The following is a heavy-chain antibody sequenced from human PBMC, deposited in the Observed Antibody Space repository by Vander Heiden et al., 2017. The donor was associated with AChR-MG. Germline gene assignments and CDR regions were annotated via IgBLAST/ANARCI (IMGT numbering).Heavy chain of an antibody. CDR3: AMVGEDITYDAFDI. Sequence: QVQLVQSGAEVKKPGSSVKVSCKASGGTVSSYAISWVRQAPGQGLEWMGGIIPIFGTENYAQKVQGRVTITADESTSTAYMELRRMRSEDTTVYYCAMVGEDITYDAFDIWGQGTMVTVSS. CDR1: GGTVSSYA. J-gene: IGHJ3*02. D-gene: IGHD2-15*01. CDR2: IIPIFGTE. V-gene: IGHV1-69*01.